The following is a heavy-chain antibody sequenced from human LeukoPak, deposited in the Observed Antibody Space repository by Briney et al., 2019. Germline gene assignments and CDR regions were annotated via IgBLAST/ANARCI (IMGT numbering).Heavy chain of an antibody. Sequence: ASLKVSCKASGYTLTVYYIHWVRQSPGQGLECMGLNNPNRGDTNYEQQFQGRASTTGDNSINHANIDLSRLLPGDTAVYYCARALMTTITPGGYWGQGTLVTVSS. D-gene: IGHD4-17*01. CDR2: NNPNRGDT. CDR3: ARALMTTITPGGY. V-gene: IGHV1-2*02. J-gene: IGHJ4*02. CDR1: GYTLTVYY.